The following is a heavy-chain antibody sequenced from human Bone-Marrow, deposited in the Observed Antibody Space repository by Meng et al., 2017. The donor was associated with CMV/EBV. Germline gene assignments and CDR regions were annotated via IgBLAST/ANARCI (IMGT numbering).Heavy chain of an antibody. CDR2: IYYSGST. Sequence: GSLRLSCTVSGGSISSYYWSWIRQPPGKGLEWIGYIYYSGSTNYNPSLKSRVTISVDTSKNQFSLKLSSVTAADTAVYYCAGSLRAFDIWGQGPMVPVSS. D-gene: IGHD4/OR15-4a*01. CDR3: AGSLRAFDI. J-gene: IGHJ3*02. CDR1: GGSISSYY. V-gene: IGHV4-59*01.